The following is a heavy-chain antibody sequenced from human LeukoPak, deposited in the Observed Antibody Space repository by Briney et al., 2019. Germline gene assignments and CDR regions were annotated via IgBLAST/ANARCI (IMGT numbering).Heavy chain of an antibody. J-gene: IGHJ4*01. Sequence: GGSLRLSCAASGFTFSNYEMNWVRQAPGKGLEWVSYISDSGGTIFYADSVRGRFTISRDNAKNLLYLQMNSLRAEDTAVYYCARGPYPDYWGHGTLVTVSS. V-gene: IGHV3-48*03. CDR3: ARGPYPDY. CDR2: ISDSGGTI. CDR1: GFTFSNYE.